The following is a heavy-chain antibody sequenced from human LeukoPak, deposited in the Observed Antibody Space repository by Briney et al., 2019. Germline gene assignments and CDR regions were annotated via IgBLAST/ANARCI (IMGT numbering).Heavy chain of an antibody. V-gene: IGHV3-21*01. D-gene: IGHD3-16*02. CDR3: AREAGLRLGELSLFDAFDI. CDR1: GFTFSSYS. CDR2: ISSSSSYI. J-gene: IGHJ3*02. Sequence: GGSLRLSCAASGFTFSSYSMNWVRQAPGKGLEWVSSISSSSSYIYYADSVKGRFTISRDNAKNSLYLQMNSLRAEDTAVYYCAREAGLRLGELSLFDAFDIWGRGTMVTVSS.